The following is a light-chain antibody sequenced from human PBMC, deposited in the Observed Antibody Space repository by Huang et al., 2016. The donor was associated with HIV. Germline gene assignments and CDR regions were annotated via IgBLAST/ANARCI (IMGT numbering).Light chain of an antibody. Sequence: DIVMTQSPAILSVSPGERATLSCRASRSITTNLAWYQHKPGQAPRLLVYGASTRATDIPGRFSGSGSGTEFTLTISSLQSEDLAVYYCQQYNNWPSTWTFGQGTNVEIK. V-gene: IGKV3-15*01. J-gene: IGKJ1*01. CDR3: QQYNNWPSTWT. CDR2: GAS. CDR1: RSITTN.